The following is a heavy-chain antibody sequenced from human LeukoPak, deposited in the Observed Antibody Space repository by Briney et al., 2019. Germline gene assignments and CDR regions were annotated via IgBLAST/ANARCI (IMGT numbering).Heavy chain of an antibody. Sequence: GRSLRLSCAASGFTFSSYAMHWVRQAPGKGLVWVAVISYDGSNKYYADSVKGRFTISRDNSKNTLYLQMNSLRAEDTAVYYCARTRARSITMVRGVIADPNWFDPWGQGTLVTVSS. D-gene: IGHD3-10*01. CDR1: GFTFSSYA. CDR2: ISYDGSNK. J-gene: IGHJ5*02. CDR3: ARTRARSITMVRGVIADPNWFDP. V-gene: IGHV3-30-3*01.